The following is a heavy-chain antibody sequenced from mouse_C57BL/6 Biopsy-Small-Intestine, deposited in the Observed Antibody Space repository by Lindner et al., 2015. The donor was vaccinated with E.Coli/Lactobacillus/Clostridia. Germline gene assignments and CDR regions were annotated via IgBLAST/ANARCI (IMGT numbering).Heavy chain of an antibody. CDR2: FDADEGEI. V-gene: IGHV1S127*01. D-gene: IGHD6-1*01. Sequence: SVKVSCKVSGHTLIELSIHWVRQTPGKGLEWMGGFDADEGEIIYAHKFKGRITLTEDTSADIAYMELSSLTYDDTAVYYCTANRGQWLVPRFDPWGQGTLVTVSS. CDR3: TANRGQWLVPRFDP. J-gene: IGHJ4*01. CDR1: GHTLIELS.